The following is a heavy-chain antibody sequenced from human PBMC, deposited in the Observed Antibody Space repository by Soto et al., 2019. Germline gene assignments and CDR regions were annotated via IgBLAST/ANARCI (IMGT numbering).Heavy chain of an antibody. CDR1: GFTFSSYG. CDR3: AKGLAYCGGDCYSHFDL. V-gene: IGHV3-30*18. J-gene: IGHJ2*01. Sequence: QVQLVESGGGVVQPGRSLRLSCAASGFTFSSYGMHWVRQAPGKGLGWVAVISYDGSNKYYADSVKGRFTISRDNSKNTLYLQMNSLRAEDTAVYYCAKGLAYCGGDCYSHFDLWGRGTLVTVSS. D-gene: IGHD2-21*02. CDR2: ISYDGSNK.